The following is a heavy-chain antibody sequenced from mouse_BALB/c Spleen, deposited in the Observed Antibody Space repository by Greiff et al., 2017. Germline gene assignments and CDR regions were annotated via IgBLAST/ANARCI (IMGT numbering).Heavy chain of an antibody. V-gene: IGHV3-6*02. CDR1: GYSITSGYY. CDR2: ISYDGSN. Sequence: EVQVVESGPGLVKPSQSLSLTCSVTGYSITSGYYWNWIRQFPGNKLEWMGYISYDGSNNYNPSLKNRISITRDTSKNQFFLKLNSVTTEDTATYYCARSPLLTTYAMDYWGQGTSVTVSS. CDR3: ARSPLLTTYAMDY. J-gene: IGHJ4*01.